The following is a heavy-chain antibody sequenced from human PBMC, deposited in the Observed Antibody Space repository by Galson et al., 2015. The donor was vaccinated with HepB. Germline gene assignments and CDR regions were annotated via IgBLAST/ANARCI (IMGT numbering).Heavy chain of an antibody. D-gene: IGHD2-21*02. V-gene: IGHV1-3*01. CDR1: GYTFTSYA. Sequence: SVKVSCKASGYTFTSYAMHWVRQAPGQRLEWMGWINAGNGNTKYSQKFQGRVTITRDTSASTAYMELSSLRSEDTAVYYCATEGGAYCGGDCYSRGARFDYWGQGTLVTVSS. J-gene: IGHJ4*02. CDR2: INAGNGNT. CDR3: ATEGGAYCGGDCYSRGARFDY.